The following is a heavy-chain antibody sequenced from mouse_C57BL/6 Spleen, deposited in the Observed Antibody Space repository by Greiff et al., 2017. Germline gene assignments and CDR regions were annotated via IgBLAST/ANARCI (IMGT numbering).Heavy chain of an antibody. V-gene: IGHV1-19*01. D-gene: IGHD2-4*01. Sequence: EVQLQQSGPVLVKPGASVKMSCKASGYTFTNYYMNWVKQSHGKSLEWIGVINPSNGGTSYNQKFKGKATLTVDKSSSTAYMELNSLTSEDSAVYYCARSSYDYAEAWFAYWGQGTLVTVSA. J-gene: IGHJ3*01. CDR2: INPSNGGT. CDR1: GYTFTNYY. CDR3: ARSSYDYAEAWFAY.